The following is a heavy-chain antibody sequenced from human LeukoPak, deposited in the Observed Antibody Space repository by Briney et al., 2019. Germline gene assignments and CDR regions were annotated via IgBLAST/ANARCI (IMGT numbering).Heavy chain of an antibody. J-gene: IGHJ4*02. CDR2: IYTSGST. V-gene: IGHV4-4*07. CDR3: ARDRYYYDSSGYYVFDY. Sequence: SETLSLTCTVSGVSISSYYWSWIRQPAGKGLEWIGRIYTSGSTDYNPSLKSRVTMSVDTSKNQFSLKLSSVTAADTAVYYCARDRYYYDSSGYYVFDYWGQGTLVTVSS. D-gene: IGHD3-22*01. CDR1: GVSISSYY.